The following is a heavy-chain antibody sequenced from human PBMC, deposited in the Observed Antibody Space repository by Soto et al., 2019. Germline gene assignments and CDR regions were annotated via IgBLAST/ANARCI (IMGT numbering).Heavy chain of an antibody. D-gene: IGHD5-12*01. CDR1: GFTFSSYA. V-gene: IGHV3-23*01. CDR3: AKDRRRDGYRDNWFDP. Sequence: GGSLRLSCAASGFTFSSYAMSWVRQAPGKGLEWVSAISGSGGSTYYADPVKGRFTISRDNSKNTLYLQMNSLRAEDTAVYYCAKDRRRDGYRDNWFDPWGQGTLVTVSS. J-gene: IGHJ5*02. CDR2: ISGSGGST.